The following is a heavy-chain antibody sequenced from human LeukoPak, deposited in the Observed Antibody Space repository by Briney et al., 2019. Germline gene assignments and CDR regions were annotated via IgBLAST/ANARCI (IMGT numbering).Heavy chain of an antibody. CDR3: ARVRKGYSYGLDYYYYGMDV. CDR1: GFTFSSYA. Sequence: GGSLRLSCAASGFTFSSYAMHWVRQAPGKGLEWVAVISYDGSNKYYADSVKGRFTISRDNSKNTLYPQMNSLRAEDTAVYYCARVRKGYSYGLDYYYYGMDVWGQGTTVTVSS. CDR2: ISYDGSNK. D-gene: IGHD5-18*01. V-gene: IGHV3-30*04. J-gene: IGHJ6*02.